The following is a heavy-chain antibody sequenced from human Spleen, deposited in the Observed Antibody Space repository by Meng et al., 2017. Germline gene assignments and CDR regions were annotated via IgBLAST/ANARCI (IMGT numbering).Heavy chain of an antibody. V-gene: IGHV3-30*04. CDR2: ISYDGSNK. J-gene: IGHJ4*02. CDR1: GFTFSSYA. D-gene: IGHD6-19*01. Sequence: GESLKISCAASGFTFSSYAMHWVRQAPGKGLEWVAVISYDGSNKYYADSVKGRFTISRENSKNTLYLQMNSLRAEDTAVYYCARAYSSGWYGGYWGQGTLVTVSS. CDR3: ARAYSSGWYGGY.